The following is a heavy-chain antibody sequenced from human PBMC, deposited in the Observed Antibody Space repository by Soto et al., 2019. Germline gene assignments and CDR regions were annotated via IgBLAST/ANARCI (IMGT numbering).Heavy chain of an antibody. D-gene: IGHD6-19*01. J-gene: IGHJ4*02. Sequence: RASVKVSCKASGYTFTSYAMHWVRQAPGQRLEWMGWINAGNGNTKYSQKFQGRVTITRDTSASTAYMELSSLRSEDTAVYYCARGVYSSGWTHFDYWGQGTLVTSPQ. CDR2: INAGNGNT. V-gene: IGHV1-3*01. CDR1: GYTFTSYA. CDR3: ARGVYSSGWTHFDY.